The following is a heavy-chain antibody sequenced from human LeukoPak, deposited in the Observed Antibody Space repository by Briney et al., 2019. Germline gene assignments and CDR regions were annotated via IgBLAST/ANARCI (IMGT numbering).Heavy chain of an antibody. Sequence: SETLSLTCTVSGGSVSSYYWSWIRQPPGKGLEWIGYIYYSGSTNYNPSLKSRVTISVDTSKNQFSLKLSSVTAADTAVYYCARVGTAIVGATIGAFDIWGQGTMVTVSS. CDR2: IYYSGST. D-gene: IGHD1-26*01. CDR3: ARVGTAIVGATIGAFDI. J-gene: IGHJ3*02. V-gene: IGHV4-59*02. CDR1: GGSVSSYY.